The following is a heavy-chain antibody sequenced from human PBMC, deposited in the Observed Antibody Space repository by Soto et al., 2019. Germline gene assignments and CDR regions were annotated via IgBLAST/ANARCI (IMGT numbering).Heavy chain of an antibody. D-gene: IGHD2-21*02. CDR1: GFSLNTGGLG. CDR2: IYWDNDK. Sequence: GSGPTLVNPTQTLTLTCTFSGFSLNTGGLGVGWIRQPPGKALEWLALIYWDNDKRYRPSLMSRLTITKDTSKNQVVLSMTNMDPVDAATYYCVHTRCGGDCLQSYSSHYYYGMDVWGQGTTVTVSS. J-gene: IGHJ6*02. CDR3: VHTRCGGDCLQSYSSHYYYGMDV. V-gene: IGHV2-5*02.